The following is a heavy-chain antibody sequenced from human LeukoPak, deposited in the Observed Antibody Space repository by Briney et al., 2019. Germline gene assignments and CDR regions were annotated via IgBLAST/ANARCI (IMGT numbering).Heavy chain of an antibody. CDR3: ASGNWNDRAFDI. CDR1: GFTFSSYE. CDR2: ISSSGSTI. D-gene: IGHD1-20*01. J-gene: IGHJ3*02. V-gene: IGHV3-48*03. Sequence: GGSLRLSCAASGFTFSSYEMNWVRQAPGKGLEWVSYISSSGSTIYYADSVKGRFTISRDNAKNSLYLQMNSLRAEDTAVYYCASGNWNDRAFDIWGQGTMVTVSS.